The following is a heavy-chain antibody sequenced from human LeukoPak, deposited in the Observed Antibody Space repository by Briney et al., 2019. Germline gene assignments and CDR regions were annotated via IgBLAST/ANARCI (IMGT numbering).Heavy chain of an antibody. D-gene: IGHD3-9*01. CDR3: ARSGLRYFDCPDY. J-gene: IGHJ4*02. V-gene: IGHV3-7*05. CDR1: GLTFRRSW. CDR2: IKQDGSVK. Sequence: PGGSRRLSCAASGLTFRRSWMSWVRQAPGKGLEWVATIKQDGSVKYYVDSVKGRFTISRDNAKNSLSLQMNSLRAEDTAVYYCARSGLRYFDCPDYWGQGALVTVSS.